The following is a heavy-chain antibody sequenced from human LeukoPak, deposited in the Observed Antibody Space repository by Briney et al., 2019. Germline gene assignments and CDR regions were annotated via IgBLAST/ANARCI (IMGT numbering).Heavy chain of an antibody. V-gene: IGHV1-69*01. Sequence: ASVKVSCKASGGTFSSYAISWVRQAPGQGLEWMGGIIPIFGTANYAQKFQGRVTITADESTSTAYMELSSLRSEDTAVYYCARFGAYYDSSGYYSDYYYHGMDVWGQGTTVTVSS. CDR3: ARFGAYYDSSGYYSDYYYHGMDV. CDR2: IIPIFGTA. CDR1: GGTFSSYA. J-gene: IGHJ6*02. D-gene: IGHD3-22*01.